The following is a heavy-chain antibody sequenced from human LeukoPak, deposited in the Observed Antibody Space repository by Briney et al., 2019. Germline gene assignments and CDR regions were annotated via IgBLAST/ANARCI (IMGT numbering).Heavy chain of an antibody. CDR1: GGSISSYY. CDR3: ARNDYGDYNGWFDP. V-gene: IGHV4-59*01. J-gene: IGHJ5*02. D-gene: IGHD4-17*01. CDR2: IYYSGST. Sequence: PSETLSLTCTVSGGSISSYYWSWIRQPPGKGLEWIGYIYYSGSTNYNPSLKSRVTISVDTSKNQFSLKLSSVTAADTAVYYCARNDYGDYNGWFDPWGQGTLVTVSP.